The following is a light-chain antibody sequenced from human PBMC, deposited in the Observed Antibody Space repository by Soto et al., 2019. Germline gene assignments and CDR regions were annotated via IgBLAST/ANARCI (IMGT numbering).Light chain of an antibody. CDR1: SSDVGGYNY. J-gene: IGLJ1*01. V-gene: IGLV2-14*01. CDR3: SSYTSSITLYV. Sequence: QSVLTQPASVSGSPGQSITISCTGISSDVGGYNYVSWYQQHPGKAPKLMIYDVSNRPSGVSNRFSGSKSGNTASLTISGLQAEDEADYYCSSYTSSITLYVFGTGTKVTVL. CDR2: DVS.